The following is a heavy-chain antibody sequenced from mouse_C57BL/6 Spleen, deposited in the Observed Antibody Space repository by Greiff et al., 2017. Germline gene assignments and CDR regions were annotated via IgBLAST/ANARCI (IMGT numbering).Heavy chain of an antibody. CDR3: AREGDYDGYPFAY. D-gene: IGHD2-3*01. CDR2: IYPGSGGT. J-gene: IGHJ3*01. Sequence: QVQLKQSGAELVRPGTSVKVSCKASGYAFTNYLIEWVKQRPGQGLEWIGVIYPGSGGTNYNEKFKGKATLTADKSSSTAYMQRSSLTSEDSAVYFCAREGDYDGYPFAYWGQGTLVTVSA. V-gene: IGHV1-54*01. CDR1: GYAFTNYL.